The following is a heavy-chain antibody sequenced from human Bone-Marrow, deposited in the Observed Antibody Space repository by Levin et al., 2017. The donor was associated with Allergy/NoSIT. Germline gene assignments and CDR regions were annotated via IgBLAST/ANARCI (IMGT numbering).Heavy chain of an antibody. CDR3: ARCSGWYGAWYFDY. Sequence: GGSLRLSCAASGFSVSSKYMSWVRQAPGKGLEWVSVIYSGGDTFYADSVKDRFTFSRDNSKNTLYLQMNSLTAEDTAVYYCARCSGWYGAWYFDYWGQGTLVTVSS. J-gene: IGHJ4*02. CDR2: IYSGGDT. D-gene: IGHD6-19*01. CDR1: GFSVSSKY. V-gene: IGHV3-66*01.